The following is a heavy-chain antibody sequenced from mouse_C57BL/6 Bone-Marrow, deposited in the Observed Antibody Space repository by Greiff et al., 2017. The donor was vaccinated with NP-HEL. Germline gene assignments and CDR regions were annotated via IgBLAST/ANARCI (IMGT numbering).Heavy chain of an antibody. CDR3: SRRYYYGPFAY. J-gene: IGHJ3*01. CDR2: INPDSSTI. D-gene: IGHD1-1*01. V-gene: IGHV4-1*01. CDR1: GIDFSRYW. Sequence: DVMLVESGGGLVQPGGSLKLSCAASGIDFSRYWMSWVRRAPGKGLEWIGEINPDSSTINYAPSLKAKFIISRDNAKKTLYLQMSEVRSEDTALYYCSRRYYYGPFAYWGQGTLVTVSA.